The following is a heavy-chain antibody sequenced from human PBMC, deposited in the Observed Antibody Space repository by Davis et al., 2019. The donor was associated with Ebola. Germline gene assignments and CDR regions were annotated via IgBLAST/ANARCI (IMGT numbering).Heavy chain of an antibody. V-gene: IGHV1-18*01. CDR3: ARFAKYYYYYGMDV. CDR1: GYTFNSYG. Sequence: ASVKVSCKASGYTFNSYGISWVRQAPGQGLEWMGWISAYNGNTNYAQKLQGRVTMTRNTSISTAYMELSSLRSEDTAVYYCARFAKYYYYYGMDVWGQGTTVTVSS. CDR2: ISAYNGNT. J-gene: IGHJ6*02.